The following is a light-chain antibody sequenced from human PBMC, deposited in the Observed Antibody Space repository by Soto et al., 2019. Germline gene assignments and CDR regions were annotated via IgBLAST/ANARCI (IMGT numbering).Light chain of an antibody. J-gene: IGKJ1*01. V-gene: IGKV3-20*01. CDR2: GAS. CDR1: QSVSSNF. Sequence: EIVLTQSPGTLSLSPGDRATLSCRASQSVSSNFLAWYQQKPGQAPRLLIYGASIRATGIPDRFSGSGSGTDFTLTIRRVEPEDFAMYFCHQYGSSPRTFGQGTKVEIK. CDR3: HQYGSSPRT.